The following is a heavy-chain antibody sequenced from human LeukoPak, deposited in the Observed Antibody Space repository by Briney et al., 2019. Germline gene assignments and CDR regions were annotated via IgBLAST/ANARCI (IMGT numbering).Heavy chain of an antibody. D-gene: IGHD6-19*01. CDR3: ASAGSGLY. CDR2: ISSSSSTI. Sequence: PGGSLRLSCAASGFSFSSYSMNWVRQAPGKGLEWVSYISSSSSTIYYADSVKGRFTISRDNAKNSQYLQMNSLRNEDTAVYYCASAGSGLYWGQGTLVTVSS. J-gene: IGHJ4*02. V-gene: IGHV3-48*02. CDR1: GFSFSSYS.